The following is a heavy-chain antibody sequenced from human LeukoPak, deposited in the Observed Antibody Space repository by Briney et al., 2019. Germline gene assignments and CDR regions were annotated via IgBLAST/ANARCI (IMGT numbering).Heavy chain of an antibody. V-gene: IGHV3-33*01. J-gene: IGHJ4*02. D-gene: IGHD3-22*01. CDR1: GFRFSNYG. Sequence: GGSLRLSCAVSGFRFSNYGMHWVRQAPGKGLEWVSFIWYDGRNQHYIDSVKGRFTISRDNAKNSLYLQMNSLRAEDTAVYYCARDRAYYDSSGYYLTYYLFDYWGQGTLVTVSS. CDR3: ARDRAYYDSSGYYLTYYLFDY. CDR2: IWYDGRNQ.